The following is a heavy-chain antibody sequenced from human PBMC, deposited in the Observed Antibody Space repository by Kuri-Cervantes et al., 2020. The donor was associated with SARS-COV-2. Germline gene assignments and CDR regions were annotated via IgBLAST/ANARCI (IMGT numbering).Heavy chain of an antibody. CDR2: ISGSGGST. CDR1: GFTFSSYA. Sequence: ETLSLTCAASGFTFSSYAMSWVRQAPGKGLEWVSAISGSGGSTYYADSVKGRFTISRDNSKNTLYLQMNSLRAEDTAVYYCAKWGGYCSGGSCSLPFQHWGQGTLVTVSS. D-gene: IGHD2-15*01. CDR3: AKWGGYCSGGSCSLPFQH. J-gene: IGHJ1*01. V-gene: IGHV3-23*01.